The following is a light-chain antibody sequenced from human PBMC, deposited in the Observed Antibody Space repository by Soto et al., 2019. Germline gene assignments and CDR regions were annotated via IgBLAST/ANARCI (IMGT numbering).Light chain of an antibody. CDR1: QSVNCNY. J-gene: IGKJ1*01. V-gene: IGKV3-20*01. CDR2: GTS. Sequence: ETVLTQSPVTLSLSPGERATLSFRASQSVNCNYLAWYQQKPGQAPRLLIYGTSSRATGIPDKFSCSVFGTDFTLTISRLEPEAFAVYYCQQCGRLPGTFDQGIKVDIK. CDR3: QQCGRLPGT.